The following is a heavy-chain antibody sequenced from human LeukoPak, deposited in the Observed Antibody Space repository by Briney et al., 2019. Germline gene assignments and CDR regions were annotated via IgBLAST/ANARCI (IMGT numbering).Heavy chain of an antibody. CDR1: GFTFSDYY. CDR3: ARDDHGANPIDY. D-gene: IGHD4-17*01. J-gene: IGHJ4*02. V-gene: IGHV3-11*06. CDR2: INSSGSNT. Sequence: GGSLRLSCAASGFTFSDYYMNWIRQAPGKGLEWVSYINSSGSNTNYADSVKGRFTISRDNAKNLLYLQMNSLRAEDTAVYYCARDDHGANPIDYWGQGTLVTVSS.